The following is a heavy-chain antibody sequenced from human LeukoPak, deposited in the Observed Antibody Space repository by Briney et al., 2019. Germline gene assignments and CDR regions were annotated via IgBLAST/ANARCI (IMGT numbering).Heavy chain of an antibody. CDR3: TTMVGSPTY. CDR2: IKSQRDDGAT. D-gene: IGHD4-23*01. Sequence: GGSLRLSCAGSGFNFNYAWMTWLRQAPGKGLEWVGRIKSQRDDGATDYAAPVKSRFSLSRDDSRNTVFLQMTSLKTDDTGVYYCTTMVGSPTYWGQGALVAVSS. CDR1: GFNFNYAW. V-gene: IGHV3-15*01. J-gene: IGHJ4*02.